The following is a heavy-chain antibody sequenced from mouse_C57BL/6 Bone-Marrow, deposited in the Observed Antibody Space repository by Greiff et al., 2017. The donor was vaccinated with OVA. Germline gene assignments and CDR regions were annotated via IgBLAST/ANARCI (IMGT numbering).Heavy chain of an antibody. CDR2: ISSGGDYI. V-gene: IGHV5S21*01. CDR1: GFTFSSYA. D-gene: IGHD1-1*01. CDR3: TRRRYGSTFDY. J-gene: IGHJ2*01. Sequence: EVKLVESGEGLVKPGGSLKLSCAASGFTFSSYAMSWVRQTPEKRLEWVAYISSGGDYIYYADTVKGRFTISRDNARNTLYLQMSSLKSEDTAMYYCTRRRYGSTFDYWGQGTTITVSS.